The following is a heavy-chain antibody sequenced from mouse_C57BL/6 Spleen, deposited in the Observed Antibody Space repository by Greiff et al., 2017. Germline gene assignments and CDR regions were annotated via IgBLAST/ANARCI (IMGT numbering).Heavy chain of an antibody. CDR3: ARNDYGFDY. CDR1: GFTFSDYG. D-gene: IGHD2-4*01. V-gene: IGHV5-17*01. Sequence: DVHLVESGGGLVKPGGSLKLSCAASGFTFSDYGMHWVRQAPEKGLEWVAYISSGSSTIYYADTVKGRFPITRDNAKNTLFLQMTSLRSEDTAMYYCARNDYGFDYWGQGTTLTVSS. J-gene: IGHJ2*01. CDR2: ISSGSSTI.